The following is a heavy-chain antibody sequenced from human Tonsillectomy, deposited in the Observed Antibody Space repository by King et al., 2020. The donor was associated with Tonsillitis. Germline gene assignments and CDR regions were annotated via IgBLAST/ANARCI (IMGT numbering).Heavy chain of an antibody. D-gene: IGHD3-16*02. CDR3: AKDRTITFGGVIALDY. CDR1: GFTFSSYA. Sequence: QLVQSGGGLVQPGGSLRLSCAASGFTFSSYAMSWVRQAPGKGLEWVSGISGSGGSTHYADSVKGRFTITRDSSKNTLYVQMNSLRAEDTAVYYCAKDRTITFGGVIALDYWGHGTLAT. J-gene: IGHJ4*01. V-gene: IGHV3-23*04. CDR2: ISGSGGST.